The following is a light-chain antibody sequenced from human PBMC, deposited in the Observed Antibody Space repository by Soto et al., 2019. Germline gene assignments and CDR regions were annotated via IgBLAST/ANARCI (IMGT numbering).Light chain of an antibody. CDR1: QSVSSNY. CDR3: QQYHNTPIT. V-gene: IGKV3-20*01. J-gene: IGKJ5*01. Sequence: EIVLTQSPGTLSLYQGERATLSCRASQSVSSNYLAWYQQIPGQAPRLLIYGVSSRAAGIPDRFSGSGSGTDFTLTINRLEPEDFAVYYWQQYHNTPITFGQGTRLEI. CDR2: GVS.